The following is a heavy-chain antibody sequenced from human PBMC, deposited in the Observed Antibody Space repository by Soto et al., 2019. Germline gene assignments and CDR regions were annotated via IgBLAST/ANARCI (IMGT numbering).Heavy chain of an antibody. J-gene: IGHJ6*02. Sequence: EVQMVESGGGLVQPGGSLRLSCAASGIPVSRNYMNWVRQAPGKGLECVSVLHSGGDTYYANSVKGRFTISRHDSTNTLFLQMNSLTPEDTAVYYCARDGPYYYASRMDVWGQGTTVTVSS. D-gene: IGHD3-10*01. CDR3: ARDGPYYYASRMDV. V-gene: IGHV3-53*04. CDR1: GIPVSRNY. CDR2: LHSGGDT.